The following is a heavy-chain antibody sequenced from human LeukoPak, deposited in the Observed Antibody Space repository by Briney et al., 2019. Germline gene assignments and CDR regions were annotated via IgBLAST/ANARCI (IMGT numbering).Heavy chain of an antibody. CDR1: GGSISSYY. CDR3: ARLRLYYYYYGMDV. Sequence: SETLSLTCTVSGGSISSYYWSWIRQPPGKGLEWIGYIYYSGSTNYNPSLKSRVTISVDTSKNQFSLKLSSVTAADTAVYYCARLRLYYYYYGMDVWGQGTTVTVSS. CDR2: IYYSGST. V-gene: IGHV4-59*08. J-gene: IGHJ6*02.